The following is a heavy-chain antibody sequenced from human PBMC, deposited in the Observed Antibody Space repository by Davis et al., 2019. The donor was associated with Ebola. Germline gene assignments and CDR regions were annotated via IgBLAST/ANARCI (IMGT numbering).Heavy chain of an antibody. J-gene: IGHJ5*02. CDR1: GYTFTGYY. CDR3: ARGTIFGVVRMFDP. Sequence: ASVKVSCKASGYTFTGYYMHWARQAPGQGLEWMGWINPNSGGTNYAQKFQGRVTMTRDTSISTAYMELSRLRSDDTAVYYCARGTIFGVVRMFDPWGQGTLVTVSS. V-gene: IGHV1-2*02. D-gene: IGHD3-3*01. CDR2: INPNSGGT.